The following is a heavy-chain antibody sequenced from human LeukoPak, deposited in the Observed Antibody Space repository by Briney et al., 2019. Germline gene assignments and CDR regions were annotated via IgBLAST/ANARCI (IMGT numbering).Heavy chain of an antibody. CDR2: ISGSGGST. Sequence: GGSLILSCAASGFTFSSYAMSWVRQAPGKGLEWVSSISGSGGSTYYADSVKGRFTISRDNSKNTLYLQMNSLRAEDTAVYYCARHLSIAARPDFDYWGQGTLVTVSS. CDR3: ARHLSIAARPDFDY. CDR1: GFTFSSYA. J-gene: IGHJ4*02. V-gene: IGHV3-23*01. D-gene: IGHD6-6*01.